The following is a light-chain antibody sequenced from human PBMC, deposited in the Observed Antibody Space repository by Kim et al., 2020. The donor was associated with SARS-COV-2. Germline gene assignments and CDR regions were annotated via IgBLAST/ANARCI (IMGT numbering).Light chain of an antibody. J-gene: IGLJ3*02. CDR2: NNN. Sequence: PGQRVTISGSGSSANSGSNTVNWYQQFPGTAPTLLIYNNNRRPSGVPDRFSGSKSGTSASLAISGLQSEDEAIYFCAAWDARLNGLFGGGTQLTVL. CDR3: AAWDARLNGL. CDR1: SANSGSNT. V-gene: IGLV1-44*01.